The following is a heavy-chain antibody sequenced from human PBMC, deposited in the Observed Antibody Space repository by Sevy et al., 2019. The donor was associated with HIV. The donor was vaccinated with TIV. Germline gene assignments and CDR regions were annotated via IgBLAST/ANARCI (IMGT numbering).Heavy chain of an antibody. J-gene: IGHJ6*02. V-gene: IGHV3-53*01. Sequence: GSLRLSCAASGFTVSSNYMSWVRQAPGKGLEWVSVIYSGGSTYYADSVKGRFTISRDNSKNTLYLQMNSLRAEDTAVYYCAREQTTVTTGYYYGMDVWGQGTTVTVSS. D-gene: IGHD4-17*01. CDR2: IYSGGST. CDR1: GFTVSSNY. CDR3: AREQTTVTTGYYYGMDV.